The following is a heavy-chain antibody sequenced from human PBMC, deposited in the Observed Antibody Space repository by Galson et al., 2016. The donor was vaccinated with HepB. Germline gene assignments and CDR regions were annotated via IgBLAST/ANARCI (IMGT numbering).Heavy chain of an antibody. D-gene: IGHD3-16*02. CDR2: IYPDDSET. Sequence: QSGAEVKKAGESLKISCKTSGYSFTDYWIAWVRQAPGKGLEWMGNIYPDDSETKYSPPFQGQVTISVDKSIRTAYLHWTSLKASDIAIYYCARRHRGAAPRGYYRYVRDVWGQGTEVTGS. CDR1: GYSFTDYW. CDR3: ARRHRGAAPRGYYRYVRDV. J-gene: IGHJ6*02. V-gene: IGHV5-51*01.